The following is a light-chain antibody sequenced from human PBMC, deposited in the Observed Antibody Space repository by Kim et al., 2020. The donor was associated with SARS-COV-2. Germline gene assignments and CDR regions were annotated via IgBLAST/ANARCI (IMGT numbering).Light chain of an antibody. CDR1: RVGEKN. CDR3: QAWDSSSGVV. V-gene: IGLV3-1*01. CDR2: RNT. J-gene: IGLJ2*01. Sequence: VAPAKTTTITCSGDRVGEKNACWYQQQPGQSPVVVIYRNTRPPSGITAGFSGSNSANKAALIISGAQDMDDDDYYCQAWDSSSGVVFGGGTQLTVL.